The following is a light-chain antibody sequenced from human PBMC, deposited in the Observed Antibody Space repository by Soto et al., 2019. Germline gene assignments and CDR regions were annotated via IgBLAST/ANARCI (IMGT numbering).Light chain of an antibody. CDR2: EGS. J-gene: IGLJ1*01. CDR3: CSYASSSTYV. CDR1: SSDVGSYNL. Sequence: QSALTQPASVSGSPGQSITISCTGTSSDVGSYNLVSWYQQHPGKAPKLMIYEGSKRPSGVSNRFSVSKSGNTASLTISGLQADDEADYYCCSYASSSTYVFGTGTKLTVL. V-gene: IGLV2-23*01.